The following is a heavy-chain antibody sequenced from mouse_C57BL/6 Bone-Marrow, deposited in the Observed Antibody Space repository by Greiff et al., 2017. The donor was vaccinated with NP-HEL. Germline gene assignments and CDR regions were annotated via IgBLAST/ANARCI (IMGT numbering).Heavy chain of an antibody. D-gene: IGHD5-2*01. Sequence: VQLVESGAELARPGASVKLSCKASGYTFTSYGISWVKQRTGQGLEWIGEIYPRSGNTYYNEKFKGKATLTADKSSSTAYMELRSLTSEDSAVYFCARGGEYYFHYWGQGTTLTVSS. CDR3: ARGGEYYFHY. V-gene: IGHV1-81*01. J-gene: IGHJ2*01. CDR2: IYPRSGNT. CDR1: GYTFTSYG.